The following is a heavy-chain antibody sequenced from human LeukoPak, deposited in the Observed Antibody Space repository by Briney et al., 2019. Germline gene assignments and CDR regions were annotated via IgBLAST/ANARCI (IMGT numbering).Heavy chain of an antibody. V-gene: IGHV3-21*01. CDR2: ISSSSSYI. J-gene: IGHJ4*02. CDR1: GFTFSSYS. Sequence: NPGRSLRLSCAASGFTFSSYSMNWVRQAPGKGLEWVSSISSSSSYIYYADSVKGRFTISRDNAKNSLYLQMNSLRAEDTAVYYCARESGDGPTECDYWGQGTLVTVSS. D-gene: IGHD5-24*01. CDR3: ARESGDGPTECDY.